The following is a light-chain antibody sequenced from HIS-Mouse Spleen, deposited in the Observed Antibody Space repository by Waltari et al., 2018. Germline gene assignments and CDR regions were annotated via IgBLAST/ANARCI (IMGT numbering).Light chain of an antibody. CDR1: QGISSY. V-gene: IGKV1-9*01. CDR3: QQRSNLFT. CDR2: AAS. Sequence: DIQLTQSPSFLSASVGDRVTITCRASQGISSYLAWYQQKPGKAPKLLIYAASTLQSGVPSRFSGSGSGTEFTLTISSLQPEDFAVYYCQQRSNLFTFGPGTKVDIK. J-gene: IGKJ3*01.